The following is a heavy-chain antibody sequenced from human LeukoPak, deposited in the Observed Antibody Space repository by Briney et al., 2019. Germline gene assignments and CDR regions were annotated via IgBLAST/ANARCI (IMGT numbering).Heavy chain of an antibody. CDR3: ARDLPADYYGSGSYHPYYYYMDV. D-gene: IGHD3-10*01. V-gene: IGHV3-11*01. J-gene: IGHJ6*03. CDR2: ISSSGSTI. CDR1: GFTFSDYY. Sequence: GSLRLSCAASGFTFSDYYMSWIRQAPGKGLEWVSYISSSGSTIYYADSVKGRFTISRDNAKNSLYLQMNSLRAEDTAVYYCARDLPADYYGSGSYHPYYYYMDVWGKGTTVTISS.